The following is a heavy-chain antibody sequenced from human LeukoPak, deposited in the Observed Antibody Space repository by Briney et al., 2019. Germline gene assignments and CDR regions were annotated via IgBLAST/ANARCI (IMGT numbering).Heavy chain of an antibody. V-gene: IGHV4-31*03. CDR2: IYYSGST. Sequence: SQTLSLTCTVSGGSISSGGYYWSWIRQHPGKGLEWIGYIYYSGSTYYNPTLKSRVTISVDTSKNQFSLKLSSVTAADTAVYYCARVSPGGSPYFDYWGQGTLVTVSS. J-gene: IGHJ4*02. CDR1: GGSISSGGYY. CDR3: ARVSPGGSPYFDY. D-gene: IGHD2-15*01.